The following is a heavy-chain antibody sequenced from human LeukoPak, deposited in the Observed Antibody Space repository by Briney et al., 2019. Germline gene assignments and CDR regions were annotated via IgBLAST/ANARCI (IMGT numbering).Heavy chain of an antibody. Sequence: PGGSLRLSCSASGFTFSSYAMHWVRQAPGKGLEYVSTISSNGGSTYYADSVKGRFTISRDNSKNTLYLRMSSLRAEDTAVYYCVKGGIVVAISAFDIWGQGTMVTVSS. V-gene: IGHV3-64D*06. J-gene: IGHJ3*02. CDR3: VKGGIVVAISAFDI. CDR2: ISSNGGST. D-gene: IGHD3-22*01. CDR1: GFTFSSYA.